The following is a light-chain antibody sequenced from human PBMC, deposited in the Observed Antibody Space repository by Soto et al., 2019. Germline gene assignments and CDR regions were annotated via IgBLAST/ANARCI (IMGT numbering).Light chain of an antibody. CDR1: SSDVGAYDY. CDR2: DVS. CDR3: SSYTSSSSGV. J-gene: IGLJ3*02. Sequence: QSALTQPASVSGSPGQSITISCTGTSSDVGAYDYVSWYQQHPGEAPKLMIYDVSNRPSGVSNRFSGSKSGNTASLTISGLQAEDEADYYCSSYTSSSSGVFGGGTKVTV. V-gene: IGLV2-14*01.